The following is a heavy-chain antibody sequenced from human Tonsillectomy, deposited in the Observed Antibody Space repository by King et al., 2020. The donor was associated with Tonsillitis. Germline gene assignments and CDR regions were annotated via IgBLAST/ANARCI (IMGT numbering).Heavy chain of an antibody. CDR2: INPNSGGT. Sequence: VQLVESGAEVKKPGASVKVSCKAAGYTFTGYYMHWVRQAPGQGLEWMGWINPNSGGTNYAQKFQGRVTMTRDTSISTAHMELSRLRSDDTAVYYCAREPYSSSWDDAFDIWGQGTMVTVSS. CDR3: AREPYSSSWDDAFDI. D-gene: IGHD6-13*01. V-gene: IGHV1-2*02. J-gene: IGHJ3*02. CDR1: GYTFTGYY.